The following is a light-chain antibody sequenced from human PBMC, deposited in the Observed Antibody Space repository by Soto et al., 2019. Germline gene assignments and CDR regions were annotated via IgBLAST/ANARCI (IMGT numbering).Light chain of an antibody. V-gene: IGLV2-23*02. CDR2: EVN. CDR3: CSFTSSNTHV. J-gene: IGLJ1*01. CDR1: SSDFGNYNL. Sequence: QLVLIQPPSVSGSPGQSVTISCTGTSSDFGNYNLVSWYQQHPGKVPKLILFEVNKRPSGVSGRFSGSKSGNTASLTISGLQAEDEADYYCCSFTSSNTHVFGTGTKVTVL.